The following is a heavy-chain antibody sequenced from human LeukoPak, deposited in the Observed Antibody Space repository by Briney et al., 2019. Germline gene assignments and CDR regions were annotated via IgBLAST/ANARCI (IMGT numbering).Heavy chain of an antibody. V-gene: IGHV4-39*01. CDR2: ASYSGSP. CDR1: GGSISSSRYY. Sequence: PSETLSLTCTVSGGSISSSRYYWGWIRQPPGKGLERIGSASYSGSPYYNPSLKSRVTTSVDTSKNQFSLRLSSVTATDTAMYYCARHGWDYPSGTYYTFDPWGQGTLVTVSS. D-gene: IGHD3-10*01. J-gene: IGHJ5*02. CDR3: ARHGWDYPSGTYYTFDP.